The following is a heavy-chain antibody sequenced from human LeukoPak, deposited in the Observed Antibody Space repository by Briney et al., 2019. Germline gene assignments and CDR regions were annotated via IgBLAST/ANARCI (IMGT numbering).Heavy chain of an antibody. CDR3: AAGSGWYRFDY. CDR1: GFTFTTSP. J-gene: IGHJ4*02. V-gene: IGHV1-58*02. CDR2: IVVDSGNT. D-gene: IGHD6-19*01. Sequence: SVKVSCKASGFTFTTSPMQWVRQARGQRLEWIGWIVVDSGNTNYAQKFQERVTTTRDMSTSTAYMELSSLRSEDTAVYYCAAGSGWYRFDYWGQGTLVTVSS.